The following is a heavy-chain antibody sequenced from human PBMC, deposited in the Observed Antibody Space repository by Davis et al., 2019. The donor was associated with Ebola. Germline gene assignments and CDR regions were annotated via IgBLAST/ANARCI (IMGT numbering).Heavy chain of an antibody. CDR1: GGSIRNGGYY. J-gene: IGHJ4*02. Sequence: PSETLSLTCTVSGGSIRNGGYYWSWIRQHPGKGLEWIGEIIHSGNTNYNPSLKSRVTISVDMSKNQFSLRLRSVTAADTAMYYCARGDKVTPVAKRGLRHLDGFDSWGQGTLVTVSS. V-gene: IGHV4-34*01. D-gene: IGHD5-18*01. CDR3: ARGDKVTPVAKRGLRHLDGFDS. CDR2: IIHSGNT.